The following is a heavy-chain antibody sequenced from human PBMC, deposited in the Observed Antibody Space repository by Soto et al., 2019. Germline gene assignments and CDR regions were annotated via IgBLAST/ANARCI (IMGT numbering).Heavy chain of an antibody. CDR1: GFTFSSYA. CDR3: AQDRCGCGVGDY. CDR2: ISGSGGST. J-gene: IGHJ4*02. Sequence: EVQLLESGGGLVQPGGSLRLSCAASGFTFSSYAMSWVRQAPGKGLEWVSAISGSGGSTYYADSVKGRFTISRDNSKNTLVLQMSSLRAEDTGVYYCAQDRCGCGVGDYWGQGTLVTVSS. D-gene: IGHD2-21*01. V-gene: IGHV3-23*01.